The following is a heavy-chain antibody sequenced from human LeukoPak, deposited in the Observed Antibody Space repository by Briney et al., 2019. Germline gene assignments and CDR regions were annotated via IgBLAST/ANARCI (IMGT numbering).Heavy chain of an antibody. Sequence: EASVKVSCKASGYTFTGYYMHWVRQAPGQGLEWMGWINPNTGDTNYAQKFQGRVTMTRDTSSSTAYMELSRLRSDDTAMYYCAKDQGRGYTYGLYYFDYWGQGTLVTVSS. CDR3: AKDQGRGYTYGLYYFDY. J-gene: IGHJ4*02. V-gene: IGHV1-2*02. D-gene: IGHD5-18*01. CDR1: GYTFTGYY. CDR2: INPNTGDT.